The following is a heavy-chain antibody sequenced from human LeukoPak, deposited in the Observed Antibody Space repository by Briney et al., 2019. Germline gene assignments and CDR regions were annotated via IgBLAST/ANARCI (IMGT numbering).Heavy chain of an antibody. J-gene: IGHJ3*02. V-gene: IGHV4-59*08. D-gene: IGHD5-12*01. CDR1: GGSISSYY. CDR2: IYYSGST. Sequence: SETLSLTCTVSGGSISSYYWSWIRQPPGKGLEWIGYIYYSGSTNYNPSLKSRVTISVDTSKNQFSLKLSSVTAADTAVYYCARQAKDDAFDIWGQGTMVTVPS. CDR3: ARQAKDDAFDI.